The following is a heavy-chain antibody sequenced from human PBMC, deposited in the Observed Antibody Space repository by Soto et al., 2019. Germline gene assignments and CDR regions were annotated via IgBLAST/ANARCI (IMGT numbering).Heavy chain of an antibody. CDR1: GGSISSVDYY. CDR2: IYYSGST. V-gene: IGHV4-30-4*01. J-gene: IGHJ5*02. Sequence: PSETLSLTCTVSGGSISSVDYYWSWIRQPPGKGLEWIGYIYYSGSTYYSPSLKSRVTISVDTSKNQFSLKLSSVTAADTAVYYCARERPDGARLDPWGQGTLVTVSS. D-gene: IGHD6-6*01. CDR3: ARERPDGARLDP.